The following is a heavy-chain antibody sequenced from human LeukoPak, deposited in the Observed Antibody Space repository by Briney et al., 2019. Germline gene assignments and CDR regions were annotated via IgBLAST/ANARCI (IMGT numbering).Heavy chain of an antibody. Sequence: ASVKVSCKASGYTFTGYYMHWVRQAPGQGLEWMGWINPNSGGTNYAQKFQGRVTMTRDTSISTAYMELSRLRSDDTAVYYCARDTTYDYVWGSYLPPGDWGQGTLVTVSS. V-gene: IGHV1-2*02. CDR3: ARDTTYDYVWGSYLPPGD. J-gene: IGHJ4*02. CDR1: GYTFTGYY. CDR2: INPNSGGT. D-gene: IGHD3-16*02.